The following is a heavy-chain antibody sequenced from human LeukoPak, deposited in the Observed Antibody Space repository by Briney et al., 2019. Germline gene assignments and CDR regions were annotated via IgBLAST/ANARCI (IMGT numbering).Heavy chain of an antibody. D-gene: IGHD6-6*01. Sequence: SETLSLTCSVPGDSINNSYWSWIRQPPGKGLEWIGYIYYSGNTNYNPTLKSRVTISKDTSKKQISLNLSSVTAADTAVYYCARGSNWLDPWGQGTLVAVSS. CDR2: IYYSGNT. V-gene: IGHV4-59*01. J-gene: IGHJ5*02. CDR3: ARGSNWLDP. CDR1: GDSINNSY.